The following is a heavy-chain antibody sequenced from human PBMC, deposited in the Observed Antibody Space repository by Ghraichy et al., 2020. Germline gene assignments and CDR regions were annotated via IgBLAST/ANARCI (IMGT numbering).Heavy chain of an antibody. CDR3: ARVRGYNYGLFDY. CDR2: IFYSGSS. D-gene: IGHD5-18*01. J-gene: IGHJ4*02. V-gene: IGHV4-61*01. Sequence: SETLSLTCSVSGGSVNSGNYYWSWIRQPPGKGLEWIGYIFYSGSSNYSPSLKIRVTISVDTSKNQFSLRLSSVTAADTAVYYCARVRGYNYGLFDYWGQGTLVTVSS. CDR1: GGSVNSGNYY.